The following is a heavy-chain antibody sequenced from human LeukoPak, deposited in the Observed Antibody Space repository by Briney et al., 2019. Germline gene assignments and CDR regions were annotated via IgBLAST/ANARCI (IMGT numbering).Heavy chain of an antibody. D-gene: IGHD6-13*01. CDR3: ARASDSSSWYPLDYYYGMDV. CDR1: GYTFTSYG. V-gene: IGHV1-18*01. J-gene: IGHJ6*02. Sequence: ASVKVSCKASGYTFTSYGISWVRQAPGQGLEWMGWISAYNGNTNYAQKLQGRVTMTTDTSTSTAYMELRSLRSDDTAVYYCARASDSSSWYPLDYYYGMDVWGQGTTVTVSS. CDR2: ISAYNGNT.